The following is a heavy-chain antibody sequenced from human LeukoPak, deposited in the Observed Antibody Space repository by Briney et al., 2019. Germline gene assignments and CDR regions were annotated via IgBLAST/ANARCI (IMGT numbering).Heavy chain of an antibody. CDR2: IYYSGSS. V-gene: IGHV4-31*03. D-gene: IGHD1-26*01. CDR1: GGSINNGGYY. CDR3: AREGGSYYYYGMDV. Sequence: SQALSLTCTVSGGSINNGGYYWSWIRQHPGKGLEWIGYIYYSGSSYYNPSLRSRVTISVDTSKNHFSLKLSSVTAADTAVYYCAREGGSYYYYGMDVWGQGTTVTVSS. J-gene: IGHJ6*02.